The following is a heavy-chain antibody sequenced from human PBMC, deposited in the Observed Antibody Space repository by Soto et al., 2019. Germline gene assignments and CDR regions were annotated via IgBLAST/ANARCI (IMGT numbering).Heavy chain of an antibody. J-gene: IGHJ5*02. D-gene: IGHD1-26*01. CDR2: IYYSGST. CDR3: ATQEVGGSYVYTFAP. Sequence: SETLSLTCTVSGGSISSSNYYWGWIRQPPGKGLEWIGSIYYSGSTYYNPSLKSRVTISVDTSKNQFSLKLSSVTAADTAVYYCATQEVGGSYVYTFAPWGQGTLVTVYS. V-gene: IGHV4-39*01. CDR1: GGSISSSNYY.